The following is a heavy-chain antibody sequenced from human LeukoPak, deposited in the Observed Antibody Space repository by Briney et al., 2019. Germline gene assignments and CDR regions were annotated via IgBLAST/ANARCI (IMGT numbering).Heavy chain of an antibody. CDR2: ISSGSTYT. CDR3: AKDQRFGDLDDY. J-gene: IGHJ4*02. D-gene: IGHD3-10*01. CDR1: RFISSRYT. Sequence: GGSLRLSCAASRFISSRYTLNWVRQAPGKGLEWISSISSGSTYTYYTDSTKGRFAISRDNSKNTLYLQMSSLRAEDTALYYCAKDQRFGDLDDYRGQGTLVTVSS. V-gene: IGHV3-21*04.